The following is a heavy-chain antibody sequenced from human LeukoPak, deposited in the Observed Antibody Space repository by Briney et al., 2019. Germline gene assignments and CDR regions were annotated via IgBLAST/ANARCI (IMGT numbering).Heavy chain of an antibody. V-gene: IGHV3-66*02. J-gene: IGHJ6*03. CDR3: ARDGYCSGGSCYRYYYYYMDV. CDR2: IYSGGST. D-gene: IGHD2-15*01. CDR1: GLTVSSNY. Sequence: AGGSLRLSCAASGLTVSSNYMSWVRQAPGKGLEWVSVIYSGGSTYYADSVKGRFTISRDNSKNTLYLQMNSLRAEDTVVYYCARDGYCSGGSCYRYYYYYMDVWGKGTTVTVSS.